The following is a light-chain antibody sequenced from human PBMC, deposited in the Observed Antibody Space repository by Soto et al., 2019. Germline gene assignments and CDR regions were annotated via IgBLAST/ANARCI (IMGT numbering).Light chain of an antibody. CDR1: QSVGSRY. CDR3: QQYGSSPRT. V-gene: IGKV3-20*01. J-gene: IGKJ1*01. CDR2: DPS. Sequence: EIVLTQSPGTLSLSPGERVTLSCRASQSVGSRYLAWYQQKPGQAPRLLIYDPSSRATGIPDRFSGSGSGTDFTLTISRLEPEDFAVYYCQQYGSSPRTFGQGTKVEIK.